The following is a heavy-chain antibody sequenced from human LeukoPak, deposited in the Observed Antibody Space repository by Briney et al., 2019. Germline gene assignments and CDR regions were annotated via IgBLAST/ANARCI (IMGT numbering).Heavy chain of an antibody. D-gene: IGHD6-13*01. CDR3: AKQGQSSRWYDFDY. J-gene: IGHJ4*02. CDR1: GFTFSSYA. Sequence: GGSLRLSCAASGFTFSSYAMSWVRQAPGKGLEWVSGISGSGGSTYYVDSVKGRFTISRDNSKNTLNLQMNSLRAEDTAVYYCAKQGQSSRWYDFDYWGRGTLVTVSS. V-gene: IGHV3-23*01. CDR2: ISGSGGST.